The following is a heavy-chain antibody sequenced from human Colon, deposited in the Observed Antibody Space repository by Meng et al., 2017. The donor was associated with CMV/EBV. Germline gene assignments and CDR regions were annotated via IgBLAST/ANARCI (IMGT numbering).Heavy chain of an antibody. V-gene: IGHV3-30-3*01. D-gene: IGHD2-2*01. J-gene: IGHJ4*02. CDR2: ISYDGSKK. CDR1: GFSIRNYA. CDR3: ARLDRYQVPY. Sequence: GGSLRFSCAASGFSIRNYAMHWVRQAPGKGLEWVAAISYDGSKKHYADSVKGRFTISRDNSQNTLDLQMNSLRLEDTAVYYCARLDRYQVPYWGQGSLVTVSS.